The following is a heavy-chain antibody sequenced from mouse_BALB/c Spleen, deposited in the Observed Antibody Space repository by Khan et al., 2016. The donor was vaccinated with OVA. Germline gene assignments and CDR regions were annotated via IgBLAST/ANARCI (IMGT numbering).Heavy chain of an antibody. CDR1: GFTFSSYG. CDR3: ARMARTIN. Sequence: VPLVESGGGLVQPGGSLKLSCAASGFTFSSYGMSWVRQTPDKRLELVATINSNGGSTYYPDSVKGRFTISRDNAKNTLYLQMSSLKSEDTAMYYCARMARTINWGQGTTLTVSS. CDR2: INSNGGST. J-gene: IGHJ2*01. V-gene: IGHV5-6-3*01.